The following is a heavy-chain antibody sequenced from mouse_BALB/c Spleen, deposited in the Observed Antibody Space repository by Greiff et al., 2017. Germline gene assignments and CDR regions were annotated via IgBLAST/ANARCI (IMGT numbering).Heavy chain of an antibody. CDR1: GFNIKDTY. Sequence: EVKLVESGAELVKPGASVKLSCTASGFNIKDTYMHWVKQRPEQGLEWIGRIDPANGNTKYDPKFQGKATITADTSSNTAYLQLSSLTSEDTAVYYCASCYYGSSYAMDYWGQGTSVTVSS. D-gene: IGHD1-1*01. V-gene: IGHV14-3*02. CDR3: ASCYYGSSYAMDY. J-gene: IGHJ4*01. CDR2: IDPANGNT.